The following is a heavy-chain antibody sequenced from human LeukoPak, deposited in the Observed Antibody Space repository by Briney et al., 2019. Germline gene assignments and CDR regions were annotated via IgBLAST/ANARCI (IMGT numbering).Heavy chain of an antibody. CDR3: AKAPGPSVAGSPWFDP. CDR1: GFTFSTYA. CDR2: ITANSGST. J-gene: IGHJ5*02. D-gene: IGHD6-19*01. V-gene: IGHV3-23*01. Sequence: PGGSLRLSCAVSGFTFSTYAMTWVRQAPGKGLEWVSTITANSGSTFYADSVRGRFTISRDNSKSTLYLQMNSLRAEDTAVYYCAKAPGPSVAGSPWFDPWGQGTLVTVSS.